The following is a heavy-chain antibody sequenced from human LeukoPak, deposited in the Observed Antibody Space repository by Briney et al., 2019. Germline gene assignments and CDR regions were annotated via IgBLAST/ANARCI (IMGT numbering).Heavy chain of an antibody. J-gene: IGHJ1*01. CDR2: IYNGVNT. CDR1: GASVSSASY. D-gene: IGHD5-24*01. V-gene: IGHV4-61*01. CDR3: ANSSGGREQRYFQH. Sequence: SETLSLTCTVSGASVSSASYWTWIRQPPGKGVEWIAHIYNGVNTNYNPSLKSRVTISVDTSKNQFSLKLSSVTAADTAVYYCANSSGGREQRYFQHWGQGTLVTVSS.